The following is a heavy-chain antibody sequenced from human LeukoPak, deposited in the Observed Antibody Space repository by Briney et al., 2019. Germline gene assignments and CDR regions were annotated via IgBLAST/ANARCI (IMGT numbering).Heavy chain of an antibody. Sequence: GGSLRLSCGASGFAFSSHVMHWVRQAPGKGLEWLTIIWYDGSEKCYADSVKGRFTVSRDNSKNTVYLQMNSLRAEDTAVYYCGKDLGSSARYLDTVDYWGQGTLVTVSS. CDR3: GKDLGSSARYLDTVDY. CDR2: IWYDGSEK. CDR1: GFAFSSHV. V-gene: IGHV3-33*06. J-gene: IGHJ4*02. D-gene: IGHD2-2*01.